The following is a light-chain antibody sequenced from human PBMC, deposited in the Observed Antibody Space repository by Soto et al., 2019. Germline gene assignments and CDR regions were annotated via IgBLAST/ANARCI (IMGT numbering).Light chain of an antibody. CDR3: SSYAGSNIWV. CDR1: SSDVGNYNY. V-gene: IGLV2-8*01. CDR2: EVS. J-gene: IGLJ3*02. Sequence: QSALTQSPSASGSPGQSVTISCTGTSSDVGNYNYVSWYQQHPGKAPKLMIYEVSKRPSGVPDRFSGSKSGNTASLTVSRLQVEDEADYYCSSYAGSNIWVFGGGTKLTVL.